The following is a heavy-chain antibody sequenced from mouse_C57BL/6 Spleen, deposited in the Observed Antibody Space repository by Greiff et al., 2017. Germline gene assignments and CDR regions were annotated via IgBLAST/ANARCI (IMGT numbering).Heavy chain of an antibody. J-gene: IGHJ2*01. Sequence: QVQLQQPGAELVKPGASVKMSCKASGYTFTSYWITWVKQRPGQGLEWIGDLYPGSGSTNYNEKFKSKATLTVATSSSTAYMQLSSLTSEDSAVYYCAREGGHYGSSYFDYWGQGTTLTVSS. D-gene: IGHD1-1*01. CDR3: AREGGHYGSSYFDY. CDR1: GYTFTSYW. V-gene: IGHV1-55*01. CDR2: LYPGSGST.